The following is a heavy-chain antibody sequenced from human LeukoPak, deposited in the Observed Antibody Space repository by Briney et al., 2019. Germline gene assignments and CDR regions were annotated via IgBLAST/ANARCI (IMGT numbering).Heavy chain of an antibody. CDR2: ISGSGVTT. CDR1: GFTFSSYA. D-gene: IGHD1-26*01. CDR3: AKGGKWDVTPFDY. J-gene: IGHJ4*02. V-gene: IGHV3-23*01. Sequence: GGSPRLSCVASGFTFSSYAMSWVRQAPGKGLEWVSAISGSGVTTHYAGSVKGRFTISRDNSKNTLYLQVNSLRAEDTAVYYCAKGGKWDVTPFDYWGQGTLVTVSS.